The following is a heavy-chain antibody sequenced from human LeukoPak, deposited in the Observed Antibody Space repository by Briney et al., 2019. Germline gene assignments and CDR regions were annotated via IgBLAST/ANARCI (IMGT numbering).Heavy chain of an antibody. CDR2: IYYSGST. Sequence: SETLSLTCTVSGGSISSGSYYWGWIRQPPGKGLEWIGSIYYSGSTYYNPSLKSRVTISVDTSKNQFSLKLSSVTAADTAVYYCARYSSSWYYFDYWGQGTLDTVSS. J-gene: IGHJ4*02. CDR1: GGSISSGSYY. CDR3: ARYSSSWYYFDY. V-gene: IGHV4-39*07. D-gene: IGHD6-13*01.